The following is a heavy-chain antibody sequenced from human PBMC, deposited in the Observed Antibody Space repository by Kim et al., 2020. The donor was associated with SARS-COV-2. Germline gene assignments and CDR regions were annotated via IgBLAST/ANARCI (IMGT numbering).Heavy chain of an antibody. Sequence: SVKVSCKASGFAFIASSIQWVRQARGQRLEWIGWTVVGSGETKYAQKFQERVTVSSDMSTSVAYMELSGLIAEDTAIYYFAARKTDELRNDDEPYYDYWGQGTLITV. V-gene: IGHV1-58*02. CDR1: GFAFIASS. CDR2: TVVGSGET. CDR3: AARKTDELRNDDEPYYDY. D-gene: IGHD1-1*01. J-gene: IGHJ4*02.